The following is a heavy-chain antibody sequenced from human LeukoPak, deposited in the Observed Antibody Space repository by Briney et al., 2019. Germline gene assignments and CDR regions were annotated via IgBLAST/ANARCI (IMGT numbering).Heavy chain of an antibody. Sequence: PSETLSLTCAVYGGSFSGYYWSWIRQPPGKGLEWIGEASHSGSTDYNPSLKSRVTISVDTSKNQFSLKLNSVTAADTAVYYCARRVAVLFDYWGQGTLVTVSS. J-gene: IGHJ4*02. CDR3: ARRVAVLFDY. D-gene: IGHD6-19*01. CDR2: ASHSGST. V-gene: IGHV4-34*01. CDR1: GGSFSGYY.